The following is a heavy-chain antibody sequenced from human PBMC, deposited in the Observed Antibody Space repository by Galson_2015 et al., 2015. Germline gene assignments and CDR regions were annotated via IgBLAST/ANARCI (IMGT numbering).Heavy chain of an antibody. CDR2: ISSSSSYI. CDR1: GFTFSSYS. Sequence: SLRLSCAASGFTFSSYSMNWVRQAPGKGLEWVSSISSSSSYIYYADSVKGRFTISRDNAKNSLYLQMNSLRAEDTAVYYCAREGQQESSWFQKRGYYYYYGMDVWGQGTTVTVSS. J-gene: IGHJ6*02. CDR3: AREGQQESSWFQKRGYYYYYGMDV. V-gene: IGHV3-21*01. D-gene: IGHD6-6*01.